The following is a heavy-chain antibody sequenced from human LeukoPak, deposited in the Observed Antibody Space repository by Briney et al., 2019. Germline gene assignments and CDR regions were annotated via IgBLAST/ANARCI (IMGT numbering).Heavy chain of an antibody. CDR3: AKAPVTTCRGAFCYPFDY. CDR2: IRYDGSNK. V-gene: IGHV3-30*02. CDR1: GFTFSSYG. D-gene: IGHD2-15*01. Sequence: GGSLRLSCAASGFTFSSYGMHWVRQAPGKGLEWVAFIRYDGSNKYYADSVKGRFTLSRDSSKNTLFLQMNRLRPEDAAVYYCAKAPVTTCRGAFCYPFDYWGLGTLVTVSS. J-gene: IGHJ4*02.